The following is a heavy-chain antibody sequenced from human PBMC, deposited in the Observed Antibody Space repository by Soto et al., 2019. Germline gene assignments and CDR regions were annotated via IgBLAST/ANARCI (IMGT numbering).Heavy chain of an antibody. J-gene: IGHJ4*01. D-gene: IGHD4-17*01. CDR3: SFQESTTVTTFEY. V-gene: IGHV3-15*01. CDR2: IKSKTDGGTI. Sequence: VQLVESGGGVVQPGRSLRLSCAASGFTFSSYAMHWVRQAPGKGLEWVGRIKSKTDGGTIDYAAPVKGRFTISRDDSKNTLYLQMNSLKNEDTAVYYCSFQESTTVTTFEYWGHGTLVTVSS. CDR1: GFTFSSYA.